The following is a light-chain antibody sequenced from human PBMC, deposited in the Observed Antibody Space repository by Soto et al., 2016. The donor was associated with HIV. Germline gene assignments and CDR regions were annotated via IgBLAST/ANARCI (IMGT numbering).Light chain of an antibody. CDR3: QAWDNNSAV. CDR2: QDN. J-gene: IGLJ3*02. CDR1: RLGDKY. V-gene: IGLV3-1*01. Sequence: SFELTQPPSVSVSPEQTASITCSGDRLGDKYACWYQQRPGQSPVLIIYQDNKRPSGIPERSSGSNSGNTATLTISGTQALDEADYYCQAWDNNSAVFGGGTRLSVL.